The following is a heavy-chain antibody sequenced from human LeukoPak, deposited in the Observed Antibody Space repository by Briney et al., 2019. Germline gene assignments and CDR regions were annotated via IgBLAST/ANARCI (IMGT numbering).Heavy chain of an antibody. D-gene: IGHD3-3*01. Sequence: PGGSLRLSCAASGFTFDDYAMHWVRHRPGKGLEWVSGISSNSDAVAHADSLKGRFTISRDNAKNSLYLQMNSLRDEDTAFYYCAKDRWTIFGVSSGVGWFDPWGQGTLVSVSS. V-gene: IGHV3-9*01. J-gene: IGHJ5*02. CDR1: GFTFDDYA. CDR2: ISSNSDAV. CDR3: AKDRWTIFGVSSGVGWFDP.